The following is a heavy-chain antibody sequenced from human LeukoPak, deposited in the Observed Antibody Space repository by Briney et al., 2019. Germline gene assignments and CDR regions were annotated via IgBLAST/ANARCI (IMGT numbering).Heavy chain of an antibody. CDR3: ARDQAYYYDSTGYHPGAFDL. CDR2: ISSSGSTI. V-gene: IGHV3-48*03. Sequence: GGSLRLSCAASGFTFSSYEMNWVRQAPGKGLVWVSYISSSGSTIYYADSVKGRFTISRDNAKNSLYLQMNSLRAEDTAVYYCARDQAYYYDSTGYHPGAFDLWGQGTMVTVSS. CDR1: GFTFSSYE. J-gene: IGHJ3*01. D-gene: IGHD3-22*01.